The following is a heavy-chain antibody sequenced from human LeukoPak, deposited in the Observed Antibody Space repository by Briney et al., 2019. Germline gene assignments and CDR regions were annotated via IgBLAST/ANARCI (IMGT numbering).Heavy chain of an antibody. CDR1: GFTFSNAW. D-gene: IGHD2-15*01. J-gene: IGHJ4*02. CDR2: IKSKTDGGTT. V-gene: IGHV3-15*01. Sequence: GGSLRLSCAASGFTFSNAWMSWVRQAPGKGLEWVGSIKSKTDGGTTDYAAPVKGRFTISRDDSKNTLYLQMNSLKTEDTAVYYCTKRRYCSGGSCYSLTGDYWGQGTLVTVSS. CDR3: TKRRYCSGGSCYSLTGDY.